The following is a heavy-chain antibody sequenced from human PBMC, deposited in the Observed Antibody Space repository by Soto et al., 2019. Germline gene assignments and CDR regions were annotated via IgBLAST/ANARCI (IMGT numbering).Heavy chain of an antibody. D-gene: IGHD6-19*01. CDR2: ISGFNGKT. Sequence: QVQLVQSGAEVRKPGASVKVSCKASGYTFTNYGISWVRQAPGQGLEWMGWISGFNGKTTYAQTIQGRFTMTADTSTGTAYMELRSLRSDDTAMYYCARDDDAGAVAPDVWGQGTAVTVSS. J-gene: IGHJ6*02. V-gene: IGHV1-18*01. CDR3: ARDDDAGAVAPDV. CDR1: GYTFTNYG.